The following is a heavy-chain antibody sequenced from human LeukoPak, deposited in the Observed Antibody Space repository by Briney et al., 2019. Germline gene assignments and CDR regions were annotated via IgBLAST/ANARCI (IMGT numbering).Heavy chain of an antibody. Sequence: PSETLSLTCTVSGGSISSGSYYWSWVRQPAGKGLEWIGRIYTSGSTNYNPSLKSRVTISVDTSKNQFSLKLSSVTAADTAVYYCARRRGYYFDYWGQGTLVTVSS. J-gene: IGHJ4*02. V-gene: IGHV4-61*02. CDR2: IYTSGST. CDR3: ARRRGYYFDY. CDR1: GGSISSGSYY.